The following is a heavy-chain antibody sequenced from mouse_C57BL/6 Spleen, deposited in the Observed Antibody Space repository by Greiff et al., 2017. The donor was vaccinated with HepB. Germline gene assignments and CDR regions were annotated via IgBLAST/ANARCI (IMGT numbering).Heavy chain of an antibody. CDR3: ARSARDYCGSSYAMDY. CDR2: IYPRSGNT. Sequence: VQLQQSGAELARPGASVKLSCKASGYTFTSYGISWVKQRTGQGLEWIGEIYPRSGNTYYNEKFKGKATLTADKSSSTAYMELRSLTSEDSAVYFCARSARDYCGSSYAMDYWGQGTSVTVSS. D-gene: IGHD1-1*01. V-gene: IGHV1-81*01. CDR1: GYTFTSYG. J-gene: IGHJ4*01.